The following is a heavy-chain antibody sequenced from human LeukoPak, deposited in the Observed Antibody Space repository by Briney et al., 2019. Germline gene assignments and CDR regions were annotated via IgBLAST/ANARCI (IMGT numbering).Heavy chain of an antibody. V-gene: IGHV4-39*01. Sequence: NSSETLSLTCTVSGGSISSSSYYWGWIRQPPGKGPEWIGSIYYSGSTYYNPSLKSRVNISVDTSKKQFSLKLSAVTAADTAMYYCARQPRWSYGLPEDRPWGPGTLVTVSS. D-gene: IGHD5-18*01. J-gene: IGHJ5*02. CDR1: GGSISSSSYY. CDR2: IYYSGST. CDR3: ARQPRWSYGLPEDRP.